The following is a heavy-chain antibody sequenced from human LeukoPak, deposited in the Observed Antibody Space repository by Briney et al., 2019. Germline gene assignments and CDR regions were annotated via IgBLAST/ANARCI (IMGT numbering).Heavy chain of an antibody. CDR2: INHSGST. J-gene: IGHJ5*02. CDR3: EGDNPYCSSTSCYAGWFDP. CDR1: GGSFSGYY. Sequence: SETLSLTCAVYGGSFSGYYWSWIRQPPGKGLEWVGEINHSGSTNYNPSLKSRVTISVDTSKNQFSLKLSSVTAADTAVYYCEGDNPYCSSTSCYAGWFDPWGQGTLVTVSS. V-gene: IGHV4-34*01. D-gene: IGHD2-2*01.